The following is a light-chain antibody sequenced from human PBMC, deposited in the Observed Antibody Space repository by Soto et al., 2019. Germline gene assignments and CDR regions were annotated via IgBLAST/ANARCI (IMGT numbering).Light chain of an antibody. CDR1: QSVRSTY. CDR2: GAS. V-gene: IGKV3-20*01. CDR3: QLYGSPPLYT. J-gene: IGKJ2*01. Sequence: EVVLTQSPGTLSLSPGERAALSCRASQSVRSTYLAWYQQKPGQAPRLLIYGASSRATGIPDRFSGSGSGTDFNLTISRLEPEDFAVYYCQLYGSPPLYTFGQGTKLEI.